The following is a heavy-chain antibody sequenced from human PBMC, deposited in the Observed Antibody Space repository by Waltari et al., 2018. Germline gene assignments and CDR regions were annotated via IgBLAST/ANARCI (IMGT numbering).Heavy chain of an antibody. CDR2: ITGDSRTI. J-gene: IGHJ6*02. Sequence: EVQLVESGGDLVQPGGSLRLSCAASGFTFSNCNMNWVRQSPGKGLEWVSYITGDSRTILYADSVKGRFTVYRDNYRNSLYLQMNSLTAEDTAVYYCARDRDGDFQTDVWGRGTTVTVS. D-gene: IGHD2-21*02. V-gene: IGHV3-48*04. CDR3: ARDRDGDFQTDV. CDR1: GFTFSNCN.